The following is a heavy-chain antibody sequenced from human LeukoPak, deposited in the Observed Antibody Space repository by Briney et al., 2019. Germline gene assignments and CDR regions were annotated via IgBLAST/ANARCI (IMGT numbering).Heavy chain of an antibody. V-gene: IGHV3-66*01. CDR1: GFTVSSNY. J-gene: IGHJ4*02. CDR2: SYTGGNT. Sequence: TGGSLRLSCAASGFTVSSNYMSWVRQAPGKGLEWVSVSYTGGNTHYADSVKGRFTLSRDNSKNTVYLQMNSLRVEDTAMYYCASISDLLYYFDSWGQGTLVTVSS. CDR3: ASISDLLYYFDS.